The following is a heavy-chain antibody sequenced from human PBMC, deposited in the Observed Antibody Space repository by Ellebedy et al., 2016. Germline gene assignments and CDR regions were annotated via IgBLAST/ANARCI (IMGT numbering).Heavy chain of an antibody. J-gene: IGHJ6*02. Sequence: GGSLRLXCAASGFTFSSYCMHWVRQAPGKGLEWVAVIWYDGSNKYYADSVKGRFTISRDNSKNTLYLQMNSLRAEDTAVYYCARDRPWFGEGSDGMDVWGQGTTVTVSS. CDR1: GFTFSSYC. CDR3: ARDRPWFGEGSDGMDV. CDR2: IWYDGSNK. D-gene: IGHD3-10*01. V-gene: IGHV3-33*08.